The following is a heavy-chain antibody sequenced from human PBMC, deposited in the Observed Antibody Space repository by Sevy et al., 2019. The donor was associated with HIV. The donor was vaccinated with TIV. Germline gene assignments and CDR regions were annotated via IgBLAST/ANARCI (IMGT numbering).Heavy chain of an antibody. CDR2: IRQDGNEI. CDR1: GFTFHTYW. J-gene: IGHJ4*02. Sequence: GGSLRLSCAASGFTFHTYWKQWVRQAPGKGLEWVANIRQDGNEIYYADAAKGRFTISRDNAMQSLYLEMNNLSVEDSGIYYCARRYFDVWGQGTLVTISS. D-gene: IGHD3-16*02. CDR3: ARRYFDV. V-gene: IGHV3-7*01.